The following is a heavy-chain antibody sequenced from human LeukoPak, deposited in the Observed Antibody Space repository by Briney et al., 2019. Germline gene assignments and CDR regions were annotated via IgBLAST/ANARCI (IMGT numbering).Heavy chain of an antibody. Sequence: SETLSLTCAVYGGSFSGYYWSWIRQPPGKGLEWIGEINHSGSTNYNPSLKSRVTISVDTSKNQFSLKLSSVTAADTAVYYCASFGELSIKYWGQGTLVTVSS. CDR1: GGSFSGYY. J-gene: IGHJ4*02. V-gene: IGHV4-34*01. CDR3: ASFGELSIKY. CDR2: INHSGST. D-gene: IGHD3-10*01.